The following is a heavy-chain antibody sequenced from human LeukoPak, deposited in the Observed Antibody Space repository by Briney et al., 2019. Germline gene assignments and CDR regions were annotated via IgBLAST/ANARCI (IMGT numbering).Heavy chain of an antibody. CDR1: GGTFSSYA. J-gene: IGHJ4*02. Sequence: SVKVSCKASGGTFSSYAISWVRQAPGQGLEWMGRIIPILGIANYAQKFQGRVTITADKSTSTAYMELSSLRSEDTAVYYCARALEMTTVTKGQGIFDYWGQGTLVTVSS. CDR3: ARALEMTTVTKGQGIFDY. D-gene: IGHD4-17*01. CDR2: IIPILGIA. V-gene: IGHV1-69*04.